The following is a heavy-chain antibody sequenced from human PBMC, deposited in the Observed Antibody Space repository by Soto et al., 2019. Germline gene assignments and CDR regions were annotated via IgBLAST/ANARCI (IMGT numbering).Heavy chain of an antibody. CDR1: GFAVSANY. CDR3: ATRMTTAPY. D-gene: IGHD4-17*01. Sequence: EAHLVGSGGGLVQPGGYLRLSCAASGFAVSANYLSWVRQAPGKGLEWVSLIYSGGDTDYADSVRGRFTISRDNSKNTLDRQMNSLKAEDTAVYYCATRMTTAPYWGQGALVNVSS. CDR2: IYSGGDT. J-gene: IGHJ4*02. V-gene: IGHV3-66*01.